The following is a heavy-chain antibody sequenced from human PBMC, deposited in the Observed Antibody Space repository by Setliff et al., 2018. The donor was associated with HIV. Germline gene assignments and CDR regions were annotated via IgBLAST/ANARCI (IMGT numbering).Heavy chain of an antibody. V-gene: IGHV2-70*11. CDR2: IDWDDAK. CDR3: ARGSESLTYFDN. J-gene: IGHJ4*02. CDR1: GFSLSPRGMS. D-gene: IGHD3-10*01. Sequence: PTLVNPTQTLTLTCTFSGFSLSPRGMSVSWIRQPPGKTLEWLARIDWDDAKYYSTSLKTRLTISKDTSKNQVVLTMTNMDPVDTATYYCARGSESLTYFDNLGPGTLVTVSS.